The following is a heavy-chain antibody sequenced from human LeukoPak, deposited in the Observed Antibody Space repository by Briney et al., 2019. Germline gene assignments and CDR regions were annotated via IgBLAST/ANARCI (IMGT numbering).Heavy chain of an antibody. V-gene: IGHV3-30-3*01. CDR2: ISYDGSNK. D-gene: IGHD1-26*01. CDR3: ARDNSGSAFDP. J-gene: IGHJ5*02. CDR1: GFTFSSYA. Sequence: GGSLRLSCAASGFTFSSYAMHWVRQAPGKGLEWVAVISYDGSNKYYADSVKGRFTISRDNSKNTLYLQMNSLRVEDTAVYYCARDNSGSAFDPWGQGTLVTVSS.